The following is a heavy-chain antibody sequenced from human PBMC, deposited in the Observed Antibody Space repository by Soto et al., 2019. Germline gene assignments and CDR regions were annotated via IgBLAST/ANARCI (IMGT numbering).Heavy chain of an antibody. V-gene: IGHV4-59*08. Sequence: PSETLSLTCTVSGGSISSYYWSWIRQPPGRGLEWIGYIYYSGSTNYNPSLKSRVIISVDTSKNQFSLKLSSVTAADTAVYYCTNSNWFDPWGQGTLVTVSS. CDR3: TNSNWFDP. J-gene: IGHJ5*02. CDR2: IYYSGST. D-gene: IGHD3-10*01. CDR1: GGSISSYY.